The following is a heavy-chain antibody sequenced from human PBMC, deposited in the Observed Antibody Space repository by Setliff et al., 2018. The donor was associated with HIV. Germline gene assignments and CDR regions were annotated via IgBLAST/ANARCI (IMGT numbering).Heavy chain of an antibody. CDR3: AKGIKWLDP. CDR2: IHNDGRT. J-gene: IGHJ5*02. Sequence: GGSLRLSCAASGFTVSNNYMSWVRQAPGKGLEWVSVIHNDGRTDYADSVKGRFTIARDNSINILYLHMNNLIVEDTAVYYCAKGIKWLDPWGRGTLVTVSS. CDR1: GFTVSNNY. D-gene: IGHD2-15*01. V-gene: IGHV3-53*01.